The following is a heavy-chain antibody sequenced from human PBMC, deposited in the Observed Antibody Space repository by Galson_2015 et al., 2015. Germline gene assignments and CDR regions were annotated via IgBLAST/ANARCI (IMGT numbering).Heavy chain of an antibody. Sequence: SLRLSCAASGFSFSSYSMNWVRQAPGKGLEWVSYISGSSTTIYYADSVKGRFTISRDNAKNSLFLQMNSLRADDTAVYYCARVGAGYGDYMSQCFHHWGQGTLVTVSS. V-gene: IGHV3-48*01. D-gene: IGHD4-17*01. CDR3: ARVGAGYGDYMSQCFHH. J-gene: IGHJ1*01. CDR1: GFSFSSYS. CDR2: ISGSSTTI.